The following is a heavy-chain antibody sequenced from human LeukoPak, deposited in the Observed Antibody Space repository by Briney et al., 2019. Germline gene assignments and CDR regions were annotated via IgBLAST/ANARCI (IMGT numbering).Heavy chain of an antibody. Sequence: GGSLRLSCAASGFTFDDYAMHWVRQAPGKGLEWVSGISWNSGSIGYADSVKGRSTISRDNAKNSLYLQMNSLRAEDTALYYCAKVIGGDYGDYRGYFDYWGQGTLVTVSS. J-gene: IGHJ4*02. D-gene: IGHD4-17*01. V-gene: IGHV3-9*01. CDR1: GFTFDDYA. CDR3: AKVIGGDYGDYRGYFDY. CDR2: ISWNSGSI.